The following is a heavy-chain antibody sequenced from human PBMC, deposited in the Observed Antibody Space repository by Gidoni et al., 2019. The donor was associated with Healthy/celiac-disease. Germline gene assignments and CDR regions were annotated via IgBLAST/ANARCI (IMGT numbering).Heavy chain of an antibody. D-gene: IGHD3-10*01. CDR3: ARGGGLGEFFDY. V-gene: IGHV3-33*01. CDR1: GFTFSSYG. J-gene: IGHJ4*02. Sequence: QVQLVESGGGVVQPGRSLRLSCAASGFTFSSYGMHWVRQAPGKGLEWVAVIWYDGSNKDYADSVKGRFTISRDNSKNTLYLQMNSLRAEDTAVYYCARGGGLGEFFDYWGQGTLVTVSS. CDR2: IWYDGSNK.